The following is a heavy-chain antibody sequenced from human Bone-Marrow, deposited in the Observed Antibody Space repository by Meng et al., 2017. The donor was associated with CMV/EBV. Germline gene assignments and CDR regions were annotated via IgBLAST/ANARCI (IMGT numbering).Heavy chain of an antibody. D-gene: IGHD3-10*01. V-gene: IGHV4-39*07. CDR3: ARVLPPGNWFDP. J-gene: IGHJ5*02. CDR1: GGSISSSSYY. Sequence: RQLQESGPGLVKPSETLSLTCTVSGGSISSSSYYWGWIRQPPGKGLEWIGSIYYSGSTYYNPSLKSRVTISVDTSKNQFSLKLSSVTAADTAVYYCARVLPPGNWFDPWGQGTLVTVSS. CDR2: IYYSGST.